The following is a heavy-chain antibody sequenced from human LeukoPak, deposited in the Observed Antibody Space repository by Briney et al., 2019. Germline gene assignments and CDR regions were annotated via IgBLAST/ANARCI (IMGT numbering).Heavy chain of an antibody. CDR3: ARGRGDSSGYYYFDY. D-gene: IGHD3-22*01. Sequence: SETLSLTCTVSGGSISSGGYYWSWIRQPPGKGLEWIGEINHSGSTNYNPSLKSRVTISVDTSKNQFSLKLSSVTAADTAVYYCARGRGDSSGYYYFDYWGQGTLVTVSS. V-gene: IGHV4-39*07. CDR2: INHSGST. J-gene: IGHJ4*02. CDR1: GGSISSGGYY.